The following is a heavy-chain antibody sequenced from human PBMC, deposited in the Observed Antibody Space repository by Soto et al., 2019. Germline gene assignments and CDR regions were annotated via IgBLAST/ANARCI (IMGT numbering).Heavy chain of an antibody. Sequence: ASVNACCSAPRDTFISQELHRVRPGPGEVPAWMGIINPSGGTTNYAQTFRGRVTMTRATSTSTVYMERSSLRSDDTAVYYCARGPTAERHYYYYYGTAAWGQGTTVTVSS. J-gene: IGHJ6*02. CDR1: RDTFISQE. CDR2: INPSGGTT. D-gene: IGHD7-27*01. V-gene: IGHV1-46*01. CDR3: ARGPTAERHYYYYYGTAA.